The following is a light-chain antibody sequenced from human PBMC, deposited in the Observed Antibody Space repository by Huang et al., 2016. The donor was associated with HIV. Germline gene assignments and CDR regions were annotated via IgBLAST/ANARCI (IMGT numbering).Light chain of an antibody. Sequence: DIVMTQSPDSLAVSLGERATIHCKSSQSVLYSSNNKNYLAWYQQKPGQPPKLLIYGASTRETGVPDRVSGSGSGTDFTLTSSSLQAEDVAVYYCQQYYSTPYTFGQGTKLEIK. CDR1: QSVLYSSNNKNY. CDR3: QQYYSTPYT. CDR2: GAS. J-gene: IGKJ2*01. V-gene: IGKV4-1*01.